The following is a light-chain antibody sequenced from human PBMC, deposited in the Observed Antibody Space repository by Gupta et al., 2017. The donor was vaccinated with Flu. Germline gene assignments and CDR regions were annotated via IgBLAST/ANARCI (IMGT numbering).Light chain of an antibody. V-gene: IGLV6-57*01. Sequence: SAGKTITISCTRSSGSIGLNYVQWDQQRPGNSRKNVIYEEAQRAAGVPARLSGSIARSSNSAALTSAGIMNEDEADYDGQSYEVFGGGTKLTVL. CDR2: EEA. J-gene: IGLJ2*01. CDR3: QSYEV. CDR1: SGSIGLNY.